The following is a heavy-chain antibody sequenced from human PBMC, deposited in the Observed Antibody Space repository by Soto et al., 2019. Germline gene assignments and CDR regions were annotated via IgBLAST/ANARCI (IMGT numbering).Heavy chain of an antibody. CDR2: SNHSGST. J-gene: IGHJ4*02. CDR3: ARGEAVSGRMWIAARTIRY. D-gene: IGHD6-6*01. V-gene: IGHV4-34*01. CDR1: GGSFSGYY. Sequence: QVQLQQWGAGLLKPSETLSLTCAVYGGSFSGYYWSWIRQPPGKGLEWIGESNHSGSTNYNPSLKSRVTISVDTSKNPSSMKLSAVTAAATALYYCARGEAVSGRMWIAARTIRYGGQGTLVTVSS.